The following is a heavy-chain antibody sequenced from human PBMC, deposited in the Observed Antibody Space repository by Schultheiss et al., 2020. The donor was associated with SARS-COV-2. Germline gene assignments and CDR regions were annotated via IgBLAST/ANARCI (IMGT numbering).Heavy chain of an antibody. CDR1: GFTFSSYG. D-gene: IGHD6-13*01. V-gene: IGHV3-21*01. CDR2: ISSSSSYI. CDR3: ARGMRQHSRLIDY. Sequence: GGSLRLSCAASGFTFSSYGMHWVRQAPGKGLEWVSSISSSSSYIYYADSVKGRFTISRDNAKNSLYLQMNSLRAEDTAVYYCARGMRQHSRLIDYWGQGTLVTVSS. J-gene: IGHJ4*02.